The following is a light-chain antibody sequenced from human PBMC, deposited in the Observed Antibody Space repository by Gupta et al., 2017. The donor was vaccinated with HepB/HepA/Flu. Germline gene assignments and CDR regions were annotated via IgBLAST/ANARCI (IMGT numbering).Light chain of an antibody. V-gene: IGLV10-54*04. J-gene: IGLJ2*01. CDR3: SAWDSSLSAQV. Sequence: QAGLTQPPSVSKGLRQTATLTCTGNSNNVGNQGAAWLQQHQRHPPKLLSYKNNNRPSGISERFSASRSGNTASLTITGRQPADEADYYYSAWDSSLSAQVFGGGTKLTVL. CDR2: KNN. CDR1: SNNVGNQG.